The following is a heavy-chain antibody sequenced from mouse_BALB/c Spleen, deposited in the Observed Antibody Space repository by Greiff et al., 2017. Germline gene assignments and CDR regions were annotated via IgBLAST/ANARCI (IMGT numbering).Heavy chain of an antibody. CDR2: IWTGGGT. Sequence: VKLMESGPGLVAPSQSLSITCTVSGFSLTSYDISWIRPPPGKGLEWLGVIWTGGGTNYNSAFMSRLSISKDNSKSQVFLKMNSLQTDDTAIYYCVRYGNYDAMDYWGQGTSVTVSS. J-gene: IGHJ4*01. CDR3: VRYGNYDAMDY. D-gene: IGHD2-10*02. CDR1: GFSLTSYD. V-gene: IGHV2-9-2*01.